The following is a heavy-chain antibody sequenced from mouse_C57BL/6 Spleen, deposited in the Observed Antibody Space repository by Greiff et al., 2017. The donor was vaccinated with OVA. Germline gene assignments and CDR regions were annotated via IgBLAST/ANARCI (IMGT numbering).Heavy chain of an antibody. V-gene: IGHV14-2*01. CDR1: GFNIKDYY. CDR3: ARWVVAFYYFDY. D-gene: IGHD1-1*01. CDR2: IDPEDGAT. Sequence: VQLQQSGAELVKPGASVKLSCTASGFNIKDYYMHWVKQRTEQGLEWIGRIDPEDGATKYAPKFQGKATITADTSSNTAYLQLSSLTSEDTAVYYCARWVVAFYYFDYWGQGTTLTVSS. J-gene: IGHJ2*01.